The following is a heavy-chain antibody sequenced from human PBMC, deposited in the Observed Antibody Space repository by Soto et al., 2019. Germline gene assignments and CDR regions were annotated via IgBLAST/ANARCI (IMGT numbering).Heavy chain of an antibody. CDR2: IWYDGSNK. Sequence: LRLSCAASGFTFTTYSIQWVRQAPGKGLEWVAVIWYDGSNKYYADSVKGRFTISRDNSKNTLYLQMNSLRAEDTAVYYCAREQCSYGSYYFDYWGQGTLVTVSS. CDR1: GFTFTTYS. J-gene: IGHJ4*02. D-gene: IGHD5-18*01. CDR3: AREQCSYGSYYFDY. V-gene: IGHV3-33*08.